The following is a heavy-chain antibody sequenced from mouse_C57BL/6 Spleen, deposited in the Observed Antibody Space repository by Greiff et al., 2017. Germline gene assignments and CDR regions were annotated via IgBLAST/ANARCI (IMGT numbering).Heavy chain of an antibody. J-gene: IGHJ4*01. CDR2: INPSNGGT. Sequence: QVQLQQPGTELVKPGASVKLSCKASGYTFTSYWMHWVKQRPGQGLEWIGNINPSNGGTNYNEKFKGKATLTVDKSSSTAYMQLSSLTSEDSAVEYCARGSNFYALDYWGQGTTVTVSS. D-gene: IGHD2-5*01. CDR1: GYTFTSYW. CDR3: ARGSNFYALDY. V-gene: IGHV1-53*01.